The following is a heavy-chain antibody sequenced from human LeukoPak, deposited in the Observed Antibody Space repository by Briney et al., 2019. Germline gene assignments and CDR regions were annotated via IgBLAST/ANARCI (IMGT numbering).Heavy chain of an antibody. V-gene: IGHV3-74*01. J-gene: IGHJ4*02. CDR3: ARDVINWTYCSGGSCYSGVDY. D-gene: IGHD2-15*01. CDR1: GLTFSSHW. Sequence: GGSLRLSCAASGLTFSSHWMHWVRQAPGKGLVWVSRITNDGSSTTYADSVKGRFTISRDNSKNTLYLQMNSLRAEDTAVYYCARDVINWTYCSGGSCYSGVDYWGQGTLVTVSS. CDR2: ITNDGSST.